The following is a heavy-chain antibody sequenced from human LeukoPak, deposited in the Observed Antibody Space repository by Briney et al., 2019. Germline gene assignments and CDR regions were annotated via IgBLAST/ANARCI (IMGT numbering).Heavy chain of an antibody. CDR1: AFTFSSYS. V-gene: IGHV3-21*01. CDR2: ISSSSSYI. CDR3: ARDLSGVTGYTYGRGIDY. Sequence: GGSLRLSCAASAFTFSSYSMNWVRQAPGKGLEWVSSISSSSSYIYYADSVKGRFTISRDNAKTSLYLQMNSLRAEDTAVYYCARDLSGVTGYTYGRGIDYWGQGTLVTVSS. D-gene: IGHD5-18*01. J-gene: IGHJ4*02.